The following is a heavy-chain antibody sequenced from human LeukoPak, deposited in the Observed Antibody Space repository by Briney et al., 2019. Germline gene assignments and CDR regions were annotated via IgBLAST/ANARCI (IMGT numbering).Heavy chain of an antibody. D-gene: IGHD5-18*01. CDR1: GGYTHTYY. J-gene: IGHJ4*02. CDR3: ARDREHSYGSDFGH. CDR2: ANVGGHR. Sequence: SDTLSLTCTVSGGYTHTYYWAWLRPPAGEGLEWVGRANVGGHRDYNPSLKSRVSMSIDESANQFALSLMSVTAADTAVYYCARDREHSYGSDFGHWGQGILVTVSA. V-gene: IGHV4-4*07.